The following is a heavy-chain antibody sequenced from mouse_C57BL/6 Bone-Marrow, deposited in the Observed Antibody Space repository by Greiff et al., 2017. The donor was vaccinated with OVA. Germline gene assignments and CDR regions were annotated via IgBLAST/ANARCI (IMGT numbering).Heavy chain of an antibody. CDR2: ISSGGSYT. D-gene: IGHD2-3*01. CDR3: ARYDGYYNYYAMDY. V-gene: IGHV5-6*01. J-gene: IGHJ4*01. CDR1: GFTFSSYG. Sequence: EVHLVESGGDLVKPGGSLKLSCAASGFTFSSYGMSWVRQTPDKRLEWVATISSGGSYTYYPDSVKGRFTISRDNAKNTLYLQMSSLKSEDTAMYYCARYDGYYNYYAMDYWGQGTSVTVSS.